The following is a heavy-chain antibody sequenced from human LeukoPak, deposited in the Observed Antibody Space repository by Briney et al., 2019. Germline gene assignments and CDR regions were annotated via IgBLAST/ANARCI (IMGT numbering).Heavy chain of an antibody. CDR2: ISYDGSNK. CDR3: ARPRAGTGYDAFDI. D-gene: IGHD6-19*01. Sequence: GGSLRLSCAASGFTFSSYGMHWVRQAPGKGLEWVAVISYDGSNKYYADSVKGRFTISRDNSKNTLYLQMNSLRAEDTAVYYCARPRAGTGYDAFDIWGQGTMVTVSS. CDR1: GFTFSSYG. V-gene: IGHV3-30*03. J-gene: IGHJ3*02.